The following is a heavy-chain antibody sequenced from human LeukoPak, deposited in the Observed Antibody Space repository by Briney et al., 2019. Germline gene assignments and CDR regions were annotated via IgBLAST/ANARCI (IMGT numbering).Heavy chain of an antibody. J-gene: IGHJ3*02. CDR3: ASEYSSGWYGWGAFDI. D-gene: IGHD6-19*01. Sequence: GGSLRLSCAASGFTFSSYAMHWVRQAPGKGLEWVAVISYDGSNKYYADSVKGRFTISRDNSKNTLYLQMNSLRAEDTAVYYCASEYSSGWYGWGAFDIWGQGTMVTVSS. CDR2: ISYDGSNK. CDR1: GFTFSSYA. V-gene: IGHV3-30-3*01.